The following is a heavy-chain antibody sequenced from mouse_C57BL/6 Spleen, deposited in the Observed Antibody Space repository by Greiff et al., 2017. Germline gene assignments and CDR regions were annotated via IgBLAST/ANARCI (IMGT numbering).Heavy chain of an antibody. Sequence: EVQLVESEGRLLQPGSSMKLSCTASGFTFTDYYMASVPQVPEPGLEWVANLNYDGSSTHYLDSLTIRSVISRASAKHIPYLQMSRLRSEDTATYECASAPIITTVGPLGGCWGQGNTLTVAS. V-gene: IGHV5-16*01. J-gene: IGHJ2*01. CDR2: LNYDGSST. D-gene: IGHD1-1*01. CDR1: GFTFTDYY. CDR3: ASAPIITTVGPLGGC.